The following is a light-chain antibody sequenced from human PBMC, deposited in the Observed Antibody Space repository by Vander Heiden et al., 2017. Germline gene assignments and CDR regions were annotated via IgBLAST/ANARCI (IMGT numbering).Light chain of an antibody. J-gene: IGKJ2*01. Sequence: DIQMTQSPPSVPSLVVDRTTITCRASQGISSWLAWYQQKPGKAPKLLIYAASSLQSGVPSRFSGSGSGTDFTLTISILHPEDFTTYYCQQSNSFAHTFGQGTKVEIK. CDR3: QQSNSFAHT. CDR2: AAS. V-gene: IGKV1-12*01. CDR1: QGISSW.